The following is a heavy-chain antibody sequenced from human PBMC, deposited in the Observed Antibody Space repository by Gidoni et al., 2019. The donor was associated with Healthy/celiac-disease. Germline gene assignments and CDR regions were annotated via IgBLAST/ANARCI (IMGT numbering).Heavy chain of an antibody. Sequence: QLQLQESGPGLVKPSETLSLTCTVSGGSISSSSYYWGWIRQPPGKGLEWIGSIYYSGSTYYNPSLKSRVTISVDTSKNQFSLKLSSVTAADTAVYYCARTKPGRWGYFDYWGQGTLVTVSS. V-gene: IGHV4-39*01. CDR3: ARTKPGRWGYFDY. CDR2: IYYSGST. CDR1: GGSISSSSYY. J-gene: IGHJ4*02. D-gene: IGHD4-17*01.